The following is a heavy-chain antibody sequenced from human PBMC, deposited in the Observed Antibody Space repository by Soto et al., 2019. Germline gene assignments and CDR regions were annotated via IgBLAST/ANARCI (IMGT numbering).Heavy chain of an antibody. CDR3: ARVRYFGSGTYYFLSWFDP. D-gene: IGHD3-10*01. V-gene: IGHV4-61*01. CDR1: GGSVSSDTYY. CDR2: IYYSGST. Sequence: SETLSLTCTVSGGSVSSDTYYWSWIRHPPGKGLEWIGYIYYSGSTNYNPSLKSRVTISINTSKNQFYLKLSSVTAADTAVYYCARVRYFGSGTYYFLSWFDPWGQGTLVTVSS. J-gene: IGHJ5*02.